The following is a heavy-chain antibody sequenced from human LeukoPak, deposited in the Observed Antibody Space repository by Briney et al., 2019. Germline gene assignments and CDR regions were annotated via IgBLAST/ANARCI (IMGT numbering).Heavy chain of an antibody. CDR2: IIPIFGTA. Sequence: ASVKVSCKASGGTFSSYAISWVRQAPGQGLEWMGGIIPIFGTANYAQKFQGRVTITADESTSTAYMKLSSLRSEDTAVYYCARADRYSYQFDDWGQGTLVTVSS. CDR1: GGTFSSYA. J-gene: IGHJ4*02. D-gene: IGHD5-18*01. V-gene: IGHV1-69*13. CDR3: ARADRYSYQFDD.